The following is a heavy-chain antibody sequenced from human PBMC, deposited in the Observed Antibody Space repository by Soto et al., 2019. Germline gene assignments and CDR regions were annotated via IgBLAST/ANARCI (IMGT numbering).Heavy chain of an antibody. CDR1: GFMFDSYG. J-gene: IGHJ4*02. CDR3: ARRPGRIAVAGLDY. D-gene: IGHD6-19*01. Sequence: QVQLVESGGGVVQPGRSLRLSCVASGFMFDSYGMHWVRQAPGKGLEWVAIILYDGSEKYHADSVKGRFTISRDNSKNTLYLQMNSLRAEDMALYYCARRPGRIAVAGLDYWGQGTLVPVSS. CDR2: ILYDGSEK. V-gene: IGHV3-33*01.